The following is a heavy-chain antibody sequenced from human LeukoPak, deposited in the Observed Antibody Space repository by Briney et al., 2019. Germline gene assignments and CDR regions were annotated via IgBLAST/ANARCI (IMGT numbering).Heavy chain of an antibody. Sequence: PGGSLRLSCAASGFIFSRYAMSWVRQAPGKGLEWVCGISSGGESPYYADSVRGRFTISRDNSKNTVYLEINSLRAEDTAVYSCAKKSRDGYNPFDYLGQGTLVTVSS. J-gene: IGHJ4*02. CDR2: ISSGGESP. CDR3: AKKSRDGYNPFDY. CDR1: GFIFSRYA. D-gene: IGHD5-24*01. V-gene: IGHV3-23*01.